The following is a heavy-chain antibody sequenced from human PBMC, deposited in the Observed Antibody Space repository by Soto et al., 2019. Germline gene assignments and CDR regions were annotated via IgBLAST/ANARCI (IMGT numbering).Heavy chain of an antibody. D-gene: IGHD5-18*01. CDR1: GFTFSSYA. CDR2: ISGSGGST. Sequence: GGSLRLSCAASGFTFSSYAMSWVRQAPGKGLEWVSAISGSGGSTYYADSVKGRFTISRDNSKNTLYLQMNSLRAEDTAVYYCAKENDRLEYSYGPEAEFDYWGQGTLVTVSS. J-gene: IGHJ4*02. CDR3: AKENDRLEYSYGPEAEFDY. V-gene: IGHV3-23*01.